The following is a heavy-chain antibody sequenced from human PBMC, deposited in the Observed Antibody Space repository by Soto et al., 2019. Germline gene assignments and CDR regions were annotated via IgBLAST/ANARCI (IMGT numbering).Heavy chain of an antibody. D-gene: IGHD3-16*02. CDR1: GFTFSSYA. CDR2: ISGSGGST. CDR3: AKGAIMITFGGVIAPFFDY. Sequence: EVQLLESGGGLVQPGGSLRLSCAASGFTFSSYAMSWVRQAPGKGLEWVSXISGSGGSTYYADSVKGRFTISRDNSKNTLYLQMNSLRAEDTAVYYCAKGAIMITFGGVIAPFFDYWGQGTLVTVSS. V-gene: IGHV3-23*01. J-gene: IGHJ4*02.